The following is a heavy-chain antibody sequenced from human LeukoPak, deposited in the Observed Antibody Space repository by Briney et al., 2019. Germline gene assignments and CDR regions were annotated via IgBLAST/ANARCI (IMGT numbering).Heavy chain of an antibody. CDR1: GFTFSSYG. D-gene: IGHD2-21*01. CDR2: ISYDGSNK. J-gene: IGHJ4*02. V-gene: IGHV3-30*18. CDR3: AKDPEYCGGDC. Sequence: GGSLRLSCAASGFTFSSYGMHRVRQAPGKGLEWVAVISYDGSNKYYADSVKGRFTISRDNSKNTLYLQMNSLRAEDTAVYYCAKDPEYCGGDCWGQGTLVTVSS.